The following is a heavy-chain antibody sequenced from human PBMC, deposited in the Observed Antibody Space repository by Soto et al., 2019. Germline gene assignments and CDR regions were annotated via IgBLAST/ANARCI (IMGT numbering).Heavy chain of an antibody. J-gene: IGHJ4*02. CDR1: GDSISSYY. Sequence: PSETLSRTCTVSGDSISSYYWSWIRQPPGKGLEWIGYIYYSGSTNYNPSLKSRVTISVDTSKNQFSLKLSSVTAADTAVYYCARGNPVPLDYWGQGTLVTVSS. V-gene: IGHV4-59*01. CDR3: ARGNPVPLDY. CDR2: IYYSGST. D-gene: IGHD1-1*01.